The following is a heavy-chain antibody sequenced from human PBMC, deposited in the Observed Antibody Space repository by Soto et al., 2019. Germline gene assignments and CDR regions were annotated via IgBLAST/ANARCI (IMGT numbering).Heavy chain of an antibody. CDR2: INHSGST. CDR1: GGSFSGYY. Sequence: SETLSLTCAVYGGSFSGYYWSWIRQPPGKGLEWIGEINHSGSTNYNPSLKSRVTISVDTSKNQFSLKLSSVTAADTAVYYCARGSDDFWSGYSDPYYYVMDVCAQGTTVTVSS. J-gene: IGHJ6*02. D-gene: IGHD3-3*01. V-gene: IGHV4-34*01. CDR3: ARGSDDFWSGYSDPYYYVMDV.